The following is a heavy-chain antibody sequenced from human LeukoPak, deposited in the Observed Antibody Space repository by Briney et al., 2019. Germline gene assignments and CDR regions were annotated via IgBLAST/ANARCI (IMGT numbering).Heavy chain of an antibody. CDR2: INHSGGT. V-gene: IGHV4-34*01. CDR3: ARLRDY. CDR1: GGSFSGYY. J-gene: IGHJ4*02. Sequence: PSETLSLTCAVYGGSFSGYYWSWIRQPPGKGLEWIGEINHSGGTNYNPSLKSRVTISVDTSKNQFSLKLSSVTAADTAVYYCARLRDYWGQGTLVTVSS.